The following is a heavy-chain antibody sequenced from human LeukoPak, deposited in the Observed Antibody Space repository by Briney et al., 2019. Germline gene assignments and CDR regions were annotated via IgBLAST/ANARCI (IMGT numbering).Heavy chain of an antibody. D-gene: IGHD3-22*01. J-gene: IGHJ2*01. CDR3: ARNYYDSSGPSHPSYWYFDL. CDR2: INPSFGTA. CDR1: GGTFSSYA. Sequence: SVTVTCKASGGTFSSYAISWVRQAPGQGLEWMGGINPSFGTANYAQKFQGRVTITTDESTSTAYMELSSLRSEDTAVYYCARNYYDSSGPSHPSYWYFDLWGRGTLVTVSS. V-gene: IGHV1-69*05.